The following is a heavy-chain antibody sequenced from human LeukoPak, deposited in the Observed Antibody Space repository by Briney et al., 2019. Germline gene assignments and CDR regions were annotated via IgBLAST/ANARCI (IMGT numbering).Heavy chain of an antibody. CDR1: GYSFTGYY. Sequence: GASVKVSCKASGYSFTGYYIHWARQAAGQGLEWMGWINPNRGGTSYAQKFQGRVTMTRDTSITTAYMELSSLRSDDTAMYYCARDTCDGVSCYNWFDPWGQGTLVTVSS. V-gene: IGHV1-2*02. J-gene: IGHJ5*02. CDR3: ARDTCDGVSCYNWFDP. CDR2: INPNRGGT. D-gene: IGHD4-17*01.